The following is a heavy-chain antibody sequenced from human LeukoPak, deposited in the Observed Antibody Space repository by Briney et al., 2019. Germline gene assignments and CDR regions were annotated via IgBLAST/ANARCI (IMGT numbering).Heavy chain of an antibody. Sequence: ASVKVSCKASGYTFTSYYMHWVRQAPGQGLEWMGIINPSGGSTSYAQKFQGRVTMTRDTSTCTVCMELSSLRSEDTAVYYCARGKGVMITFGGVMGYWGQGTLVTVSS. D-gene: IGHD3-16*01. CDR1: GYTFTSYY. CDR2: INPSGGST. CDR3: ARGKGVMITFGGVMGY. J-gene: IGHJ4*02. V-gene: IGHV1-46*01.